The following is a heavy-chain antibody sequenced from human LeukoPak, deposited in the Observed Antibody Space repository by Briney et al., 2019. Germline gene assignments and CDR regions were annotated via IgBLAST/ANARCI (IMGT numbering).Heavy chain of an antibody. V-gene: IGHV3-7*03. CDR3: AKDRGIWKWFDY. Sequence: GGSLRLSCAASGFTFSTYWMSWVRQAPGRGLEWVASINQDGSEKYYMDSVKGRFTISRDNAKNSLYLQMNSLRAEDTAVYYCAKDRGIWKWFDYWGQGTLVTVSS. CDR1: GFTFSTYW. CDR2: INQDGSEK. J-gene: IGHJ4*02. D-gene: IGHD2-15*01.